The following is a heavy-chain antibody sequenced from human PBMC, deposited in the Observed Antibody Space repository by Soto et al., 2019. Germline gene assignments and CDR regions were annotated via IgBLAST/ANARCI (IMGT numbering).Heavy chain of an antibody. D-gene: IGHD3-10*01. CDR2: IIPILDVA. J-gene: IGHJ6*02. CDR1: GGDFNSYT. Sequence: QLVQSRAEVKKPRSSVKVSCKASGGDFNSYTISWVRQAPGQGPEWMGTIIPILDVAKNAQKFQGRVTITADKSTSTVYMELRSLRSDDTAIYYCAQLWFGELWHGMDVWGQGTTVTVSS. V-gene: IGHV1-69*02. CDR3: AQLWFGELWHGMDV.